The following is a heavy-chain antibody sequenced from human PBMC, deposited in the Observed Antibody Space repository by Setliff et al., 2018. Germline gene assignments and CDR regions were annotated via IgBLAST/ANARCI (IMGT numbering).Heavy chain of an antibody. D-gene: IGHD3-9*01. CDR1: GYTFTYFG. J-gene: IGHJ6*02. V-gene: IGHV1-18*01. Sequence: GASVKVSCKASGYTFTYFGLSWVRQAPGQGLEWMGWISPHNGQTTYAQRFQGRITMTTDTTTDTAYMELRNLRSDDTAIYFCAKEPAVSLTEAVRRTYYDYAMDAWGQGTTVTVSS. CDR3: AKEPAVSLTEAVRRTYYDYAMDA. CDR2: ISPHNGQT.